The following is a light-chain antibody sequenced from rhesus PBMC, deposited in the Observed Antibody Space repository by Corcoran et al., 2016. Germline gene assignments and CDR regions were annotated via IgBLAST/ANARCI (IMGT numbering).Light chain of an antibody. Sequence: QVILTQSPATLSLSPGERATLSCRASQSVSSYLAWYQQKPGQAPRLLSYGASSRAPGIPDRFSGRGSGTEFTLTLSSLVPEDFAVYYCQKYSSSPFTFGPGTKLDIK. J-gene: IGKJ3*01. V-gene: IGKV3-53*01. CDR2: GAS. CDR3: QKYSSSPFT. CDR1: QSVSSY.